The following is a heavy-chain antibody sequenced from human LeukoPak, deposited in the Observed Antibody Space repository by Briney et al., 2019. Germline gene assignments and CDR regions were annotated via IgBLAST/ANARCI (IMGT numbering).Heavy chain of an antibody. CDR2: IKEDGSEK. D-gene: IGHD5/OR15-5a*01. J-gene: IGHJ3*02. CDR1: GVTFNSYW. V-gene: IGHV3-7*03. CDR3: ARVPPTVGSSDI. Sequence: GGSLRLSCAASGVTFNSYWMNWVRQAPGKGLEWGAKIKEDGSEKYYVDSVKGRFTVSRDNAENSLYLQMNSLRAEDTGIYYCARVPPTVGSSDIWGQGTMVTVSS.